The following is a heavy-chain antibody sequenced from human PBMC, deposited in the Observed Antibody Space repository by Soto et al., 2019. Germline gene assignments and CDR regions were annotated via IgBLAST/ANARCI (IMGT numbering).Heavy chain of an antibody. CDR1: GFTFSSYG. D-gene: IGHD3-10*01. CDR3: ARGYGSGSYGGLDYYYYMDV. CDR2: ISSSSSYI. Sequence: GGSLRLSCAASGFTFSSYGMNWVRQAPGKGLEWVSSISSSSSYIYYADSVKGRFTISRDNAKNSLYLQMNSLRAEDTAVYYCARGYGSGSYGGLDYYYYMDVWGKGTTVTVSS. V-gene: IGHV3-21*01. J-gene: IGHJ6*03.